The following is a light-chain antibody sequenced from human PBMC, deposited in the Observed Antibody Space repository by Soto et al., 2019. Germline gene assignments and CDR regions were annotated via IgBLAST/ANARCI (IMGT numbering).Light chain of an antibody. CDR2: TAS. Sequence: DIQMTQSPSSLSASVGDRVTITCRASQSIGSYLSWYQQKPGKAPKLLIYTASSLQSGVPSRFSGSASGTDFTLTISSLQPEDFATYYCQQSYSTQYTFGQGTKLEIK. V-gene: IGKV1-39*01. CDR1: QSIGSY. CDR3: QQSYSTQYT. J-gene: IGKJ2*01.